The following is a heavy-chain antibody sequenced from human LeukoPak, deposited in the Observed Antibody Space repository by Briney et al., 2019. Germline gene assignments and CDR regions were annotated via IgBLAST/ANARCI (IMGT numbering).Heavy chain of an antibody. J-gene: IGHJ4*02. CDR1: GFTFSDTW. V-gene: IGHV3-74*01. CDR3: AKVGRSANYYDSSGYHPPEYYFDY. D-gene: IGHD3-22*01. CDR2: IRSDGSDT. Sequence: PGGSLRLSCAASGFTFSDTWMHWVRQAPGEGLVWVSRIRSDGSDTRYAESVKGRFTISRDNAKNTLYLQMNSLRAEDTAVYYCAKVGRSANYYDSSGYHPPEYYFDYWGQGTLVTVSS.